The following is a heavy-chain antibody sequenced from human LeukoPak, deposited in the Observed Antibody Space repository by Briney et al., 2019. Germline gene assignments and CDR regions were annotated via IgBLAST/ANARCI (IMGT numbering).Heavy chain of an antibody. V-gene: IGHV3-30*03. CDR2: ISYDGGNK. D-gene: IGHD5-18*01. CDR1: GFTFSSYG. J-gene: IGHJ4*02. Sequence: GGSLRLSCAASGFTFSSYGMHWVRQAPGKGLEWVAIISYDGGNKYYAGSVKGRFTISRDNSKNTLYLQMNSLRAEDTAVYYCARDGYGLDTPMVSTIFDYWGQGTLVTVSS. CDR3: ARDGYGLDTPMVSTIFDY.